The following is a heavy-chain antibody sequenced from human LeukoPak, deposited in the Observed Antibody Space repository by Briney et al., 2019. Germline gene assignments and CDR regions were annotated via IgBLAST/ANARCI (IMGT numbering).Heavy chain of an antibody. Sequence: PGGSLRPSCAASGFTFDDYAIHWVRQAPGKGLEWVSGISWNSGSIGYADSVKGRFTISRDNSKNTLYLQMNSLRDEDTAVYYCAKVSYGMDVWGQGTTVTVSS. V-gene: IGHV3-9*01. CDR1: GFTFDDYA. CDR3: AKVSYGMDV. CDR2: ISWNSGSI. J-gene: IGHJ6*02.